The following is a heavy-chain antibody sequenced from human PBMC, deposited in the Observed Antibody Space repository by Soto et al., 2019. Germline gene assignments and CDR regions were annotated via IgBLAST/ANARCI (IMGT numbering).Heavy chain of an antibody. Sequence: GASVKVSCKASGFTFTSSAVQWVRQARGQRLEWIGWIAVGSGNTNYAQKFQERVTITRDMSTRTAYMELSSLRSEDTAVYYCARDLVTGTNSNFDYWGQGTLVTVSS. CDR1: GFTFTSSA. D-gene: IGHD1-20*01. J-gene: IGHJ4*02. CDR2: IAVGSGNT. V-gene: IGHV1-58*01. CDR3: ARDLVTGTNSNFDY.